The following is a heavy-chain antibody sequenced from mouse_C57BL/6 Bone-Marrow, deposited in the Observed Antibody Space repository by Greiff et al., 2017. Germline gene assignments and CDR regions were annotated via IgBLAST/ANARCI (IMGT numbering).Heavy chain of an antibody. Sequence: VQLQQSGAELVRPGASVKLSCTASGFNIKDDYIHWVKQRPEQGLEWIGWIDPEIGDTEYASKFQGKATITSDPSSNTAYLQLSSLTSEDTAVYYCSSFDGNYFAFWGQGTPLTVAS. D-gene: IGHD2-3*01. J-gene: IGHJ2*01. CDR1: GFNIKDDY. CDR2: IDPEIGDT. V-gene: IGHV14-4*01. CDR3: SSFDGNYFAF.